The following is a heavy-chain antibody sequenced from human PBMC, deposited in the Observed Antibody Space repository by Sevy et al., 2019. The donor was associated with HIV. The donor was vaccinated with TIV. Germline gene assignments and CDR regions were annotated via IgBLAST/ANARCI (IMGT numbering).Heavy chain of an antibody. D-gene: IGHD5-18*01. CDR1: GYSISSGYY. CDR2: IYHSGST. CDR3: ASPGGYSDGYLGY. V-gene: IGHV4-38-2*01. Sequence: SETLSLTCAVSGYSISSGYYWGWIRQPPGKGLEWIGSIYHSGSTYYNPSLKSRVTISVDTSKNQFSLKLSSVTAADTAVYYCASPGGYSDGYLGYWGQGTLVTVSS. J-gene: IGHJ4*02.